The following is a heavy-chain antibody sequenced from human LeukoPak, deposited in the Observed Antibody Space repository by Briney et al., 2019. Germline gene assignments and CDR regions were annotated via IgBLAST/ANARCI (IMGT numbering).Heavy chain of an antibody. V-gene: IGHV3-7*01. CDR2: IKQDGSEK. D-gene: IGHD3-22*01. J-gene: IGHJ5*02. CDR1: GFTFIHFW. CDR3: ARDKGSSGYYENWFDP. Sequence: PGGSLRLSCAASGFTFIHFWMSWLRQTPGKGLEWVANIKQDGSEKNYVDSVKGRFTISRDNAKNSLYLQMNSLRAEDTAVYYCARDKGSSGYYENWFDPWGQGTLVTVSS.